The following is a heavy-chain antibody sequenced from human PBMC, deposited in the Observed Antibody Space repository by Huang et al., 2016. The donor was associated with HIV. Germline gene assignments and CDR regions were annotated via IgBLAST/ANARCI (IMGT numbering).Heavy chain of an antibody. V-gene: IGHV1-69*13. CDR3: ARGQLGSYGDYDVLY. CDR1: GGTFSKYA. D-gene: IGHD4-17*01. Sequence: QVQLVQSGAEVKTPGSSVKVSCKASGGTFSKYAISWVRQAPGQGLEWRGGSIPMLGTPNYARKFQGRVTITADDSTSTTYVEVSSLRSEDTALYYCARGQLGSYGDYDVLYWGQGTLVTVSS. J-gene: IGHJ4*02. CDR2: SIPMLGTP.